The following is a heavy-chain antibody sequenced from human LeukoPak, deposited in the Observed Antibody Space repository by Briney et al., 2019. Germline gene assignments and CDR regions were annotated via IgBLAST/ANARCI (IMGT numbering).Heavy chain of an antibody. V-gene: IGHV1-46*01. J-gene: IGHJ4*02. CDR3: ARAVIAADYFDY. D-gene: IGHD6-13*01. CDR1: GYTFTSYY. CDR2: INPSGGST. Sequence: GASVKVSCRASGYTFTSYYMHWVRQAPGQGLEWMGIINPSGGSTSYAQKFQGRVTMTRDTSTSTVYMELSSLRSEDTAVYYCARAVIAADYFDYWGQGTLVTVSS.